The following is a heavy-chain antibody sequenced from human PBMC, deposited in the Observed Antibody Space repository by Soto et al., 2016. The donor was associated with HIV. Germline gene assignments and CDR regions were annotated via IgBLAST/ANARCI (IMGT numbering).Heavy chain of an antibody. CDR3: ARNRLCSPGSCPRALDS. J-gene: IGHJ4*02. D-gene: IGHD3-10*01. CDR2: ITGSSSFI. CDR1: GFTFSSYD. V-gene: IGHV3-21*06. Sequence: EVQLVESGGGLVKPGGSLRLSCAASGFTFSSYDMDWVRQSPGKGLEWVASITGSSSFIYYADSMKGRFTISRDNAENSLYLEMHSLRVEDTAIYYCARNRLCSPGSCPRALDSWGRGVLVTVSS.